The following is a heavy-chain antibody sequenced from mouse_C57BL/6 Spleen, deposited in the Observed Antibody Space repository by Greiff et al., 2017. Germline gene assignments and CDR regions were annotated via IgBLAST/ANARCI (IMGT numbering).Heavy chain of an antibody. D-gene: IGHD1-1*01. CDR1: GYTFTDYE. CDR2: IDPETGGT. CDR3: TRGSLYYYGSSDWYFDV. Sequence: QVQLQQSGAELVRPGASVTLSCKASGYTFTDYEMHWVKQTPVHGLEWIGAIDPETGGTAYNQKFKGKAILTADKSSSTAYMELRSLTSEDSAVYYCTRGSLYYYGSSDWYFDVWGTGTTVTVSS. J-gene: IGHJ1*03. V-gene: IGHV1-15*01.